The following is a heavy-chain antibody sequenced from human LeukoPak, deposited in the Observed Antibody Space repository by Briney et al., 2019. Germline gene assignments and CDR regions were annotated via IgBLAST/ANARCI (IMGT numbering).Heavy chain of an antibody. CDR3: ARGRWVRDYYYGMDV. D-gene: IGHD3-3*01. V-gene: IGHV1-8*01. CDR1: GYTFTSYD. Sequence: PWASVTVSCKASGYTFTSYDINWVRQATGQGLEWMGWMNPNSGNTGYAQKFQGRVTMTRNTSISTAYMELSSLRSDDTAVYYCARGRWVRDYYYGMDVWGQGTTVTVSS. CDR2: MNPNSGNT. J-gene: IGHJ6*02.